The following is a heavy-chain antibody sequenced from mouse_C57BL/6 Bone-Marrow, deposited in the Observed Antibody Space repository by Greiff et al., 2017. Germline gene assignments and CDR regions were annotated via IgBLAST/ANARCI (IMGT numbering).Heavy chain of an antibody. CDR3: THPYDY. D-gene: IGHD2-3*01. CDR1: GFNIKDDY. CDR2: IDPENSDT. Sequence: EVMLVESGAELVRPGASVKLSCTASGFNIKDDYMHWVKQRPEQGLEWIGWIDPENSDTEYASKFQGKATITADTSSNTAYLQLSSLTSEDTAVYYCTHPYDYWGQGTLVTVSA. J-gene: IGHJ3*01. V-gene: IGHV14-4*01.